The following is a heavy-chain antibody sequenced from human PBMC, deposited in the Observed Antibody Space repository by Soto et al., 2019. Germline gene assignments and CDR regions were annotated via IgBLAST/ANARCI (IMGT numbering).Heavy chain of an antibody. CDR2: ISGSGGST. CDR3: AKVISVDTAMVHSYYYYYGMDV. CDR1: GFTFSSYA. J-gene: IGHJ6*02. Sequence: GGSLRLSCAASGFTFSSYAMSWVRQAPGKGLEWVSAISGSGGSTYYADSVKGRFTISRDNSKNTLYLQMNSLRAEDTAVYYCAKVISVDTAMVHSYYYYYGMDVWGQGTTVTVSS. V-gene: IGHV3-23*01. D-gene: IGHD5-18*01.